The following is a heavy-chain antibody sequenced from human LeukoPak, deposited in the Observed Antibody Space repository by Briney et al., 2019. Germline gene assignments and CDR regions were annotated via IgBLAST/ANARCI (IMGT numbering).Heavy chain of an antibody. Sequence: GGSLRLSCAASEFTFSSYWMTWVRQAPGKGLEWVANIKEDGSEKYYEDSVKGRFTISRDNAKNSLYLQMNSLRAEDTALYYCAKDLVPSGSPPGFDYWGQGTLVTVSS. V-gene: IGHV3-7*03. CDR1: EFTFSSYW. D-gene: IGHD1-26*01. CDR2: IKEDGSEK. CDR3: AKDLVPSGSPPGFDY. J-gene: IGHJ4*02.